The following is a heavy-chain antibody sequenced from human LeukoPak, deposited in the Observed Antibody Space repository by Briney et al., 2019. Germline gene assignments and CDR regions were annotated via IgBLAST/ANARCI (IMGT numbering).Heavy chain of an antibody. CDR1: GFTFSDYY. D-gene: IGHD6-13*01. Sequence: TGGSLRLSCAASGFTFSDYYMSWIRQAPGKGLEWVSYISSSGSTIYYADSVKGRFTISRDNAKNSLYLQMNSLRAEDTAVYYCARAISSSWPYYYYYYMDVWGKGTTVTISS. CDR2: ISSSGSTI. V-gene: IGHV3-11*01. J-gene: IGHJ6*03. CDR3: ARAISSSWPYYYYYYMDV.